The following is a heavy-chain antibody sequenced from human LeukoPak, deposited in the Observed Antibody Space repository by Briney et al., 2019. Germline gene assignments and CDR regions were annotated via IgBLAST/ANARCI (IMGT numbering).Heavy chain of an antibody. V-gene: IGHV3-21*01. CDR1: GFTFSSYS. CDR2: ISSSSSYI. Sequence: GGSLRLSCAASGFTFSSYSMNWVRQAPGKGLEWVSSISSSSSYIYYADSVKGRFTISRDNAKNSLYLQMKSLRAEDTAIYHCARGNPYQLLGDWYFDLWGRGTLVTVSS. CDR3: ARGNPYQLLGDWYFDL. J-gene: IGHJ2*01. D-gene: IGHD2-2*01.